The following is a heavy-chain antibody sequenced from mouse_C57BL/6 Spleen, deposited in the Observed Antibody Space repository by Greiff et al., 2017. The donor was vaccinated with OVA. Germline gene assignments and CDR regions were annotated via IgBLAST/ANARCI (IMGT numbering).Heavy chain of an antibody. J-gene: IGHJ1*03. CDR3: ARRAGYGSYFDV. D-gene: IGHD1-1*01. CDR1: GYTFTDYN. V-gene: IGHV1-18*01. Sequence: EVQLQQSGPELVKPGASVKIPCKASGYTFTDYNMDWVKQSHGKSLEWIGDINPNNGGTIYNQKFKGKATLTVDKSSSTAYMELRSLTSEDTAVYYCARRAGYGSYFDVWGTGTTVTVSS. CDR2: INPNNGGT.